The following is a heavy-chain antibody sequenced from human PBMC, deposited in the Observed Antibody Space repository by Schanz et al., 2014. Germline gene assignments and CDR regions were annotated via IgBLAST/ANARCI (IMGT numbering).Heavy chain of an antibody. D-gene: IGHD7-27*01. V-gene: IGHV3-21*02. J-gene: IGHJ3*02. CDR1: GFAFSNYA. Sequence: EVQVVESGGGLVQPGGSLRLSCAASGFAFSNYAMNWVRQAPGKGLEWVSSISNGGGYIYYADSVKGRFTISRDNAKNSVYLQMHSLRAEDTAVYYCARENLNWEAFDIWGQGTVVTVSS. CDR3: ARENLNWEAFDI. CDR2: ISNGGGYI.